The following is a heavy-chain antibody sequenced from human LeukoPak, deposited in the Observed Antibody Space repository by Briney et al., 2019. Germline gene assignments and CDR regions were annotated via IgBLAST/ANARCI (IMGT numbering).Heavy chain of an antibody. CDR2: INHSGST. V-gene: IGHV4-34*01. Sequence: PSETLSLTCAVYGGSFSGYYWSWIRQPPGKGLEWIGEINHSGSTNYNPSLKSRVTISVDTSKNQFSLKLSSVTAAATAVYYCAAGGGWKQLWAFSYFDYWGQGTLVPVSS. J-gene: IGHJ4*02. D-gene: IGHD5-18*01. CDR1: GGSFSGYY. CDR3: AAGGGWKQLWAFSYFDY.